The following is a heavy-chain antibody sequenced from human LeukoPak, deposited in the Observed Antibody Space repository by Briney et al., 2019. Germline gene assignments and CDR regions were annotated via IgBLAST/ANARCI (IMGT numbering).Heavy chain of an antibody. CDR2: INYSGST. CDR1: GGSIRSAAYY. D-gene: IGHD3-3*01. J-gene: IGHJ6*02. V-gene: IGHV4-31*03. Sequence: SQTLSLTCTVSGGSIRSAAYYWSWIRQPPGKGREWIGNINYSGSTYYNPPLKSRVTISVDTSKNQFSLKLSSVTAADTAVYYCAIENFWLPKYYYGMDVWGQGTTVTVSS. CDR3: AIENFWLPKYYYGMDV.